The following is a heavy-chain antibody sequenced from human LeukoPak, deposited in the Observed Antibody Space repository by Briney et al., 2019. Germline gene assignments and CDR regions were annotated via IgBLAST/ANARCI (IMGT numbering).Heavy chain of an antibody. CDR1: GGSISSGGSS. CDR2: IYHSGST. V-gene: IGHV4-30-2*01. J-gene: IGHJ3*02. CDR3: ARADWGSAAFDI. Sequence: SETLSLTCAVSGGSISSGGSSWSWIRQPPGKGLEWIGYIYHSGSTYYNPSLKSRVTISVDRSKNQFSLKLSSVTAADTAVYYCARADWGSAAFDIWGQGTMVTVSS. D-gene: IGHD7-27*01.